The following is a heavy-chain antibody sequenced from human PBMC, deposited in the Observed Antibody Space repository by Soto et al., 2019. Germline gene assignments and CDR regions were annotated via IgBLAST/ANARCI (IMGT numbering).Heavy chain of an antibody. CDR2: IYYSGST. D-gene: IGHD2-15*01. J-gene: IGHJ5*02. V-gene: IGHV4-59*01. Sequence: SETLSLTCTVSGGSISSYYWSWIRQPPGKGLEWIGYIYYSGSTNYNPSLKSRVTISVDTSKNQFSLKLSSVTAADTAVYYCARVMGQCSGGSCYPLHNWFDPWGQGTLVTVSS. CDR3: ARVMGQCSGGSCYPLHNWFDP. CDR1: GGSISSYY.